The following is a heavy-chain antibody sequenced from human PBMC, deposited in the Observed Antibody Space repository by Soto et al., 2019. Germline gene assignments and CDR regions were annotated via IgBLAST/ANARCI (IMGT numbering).Heavy chain of an antibody. V-gene: IGHV4-59*01. J-gene: IGHJ5*02. CDR2: ISYRGST. Sequence: PSETLSLTCTVSAGSITTSYWSWIRQPLGKALEWIGYISYRGSTNYNPSLKSRLTISIDTSKSQISLKLTSMTTADTAVYYCVSSGIVGREVNTWFDPWGQGTLVTVSS. CDR3: VSSGIVGREVNTWFDP. CDR1: AGSITTSY. D-gene: IGHD3-22*01.